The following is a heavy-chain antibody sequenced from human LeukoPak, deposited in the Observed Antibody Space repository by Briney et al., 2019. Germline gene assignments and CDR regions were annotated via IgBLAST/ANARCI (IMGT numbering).Heavy chain of an antibody. J-gene: IGHJ4*02. D-gene: IGHD3-10*01. CDR3: ARARGTSGSYFREDFDY. V-gene: IGHV1-2*06. CDR2: INPNSGGT. CDR1: GGTFSSYA. Sequence: ASVKVSCKASGGTFSSYAISWVRQAPGQGLEWMGRINPNSGGTNYAQKFQGRVTMTRDTSISTAYMELSRLRSDDTAVYYCARARGTSGSYFREDFDYWGQGTLVTVSS.